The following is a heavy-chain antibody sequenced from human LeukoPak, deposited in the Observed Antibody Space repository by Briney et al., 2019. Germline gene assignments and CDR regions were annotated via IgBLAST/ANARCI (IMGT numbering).Heavy chain of an antibody. D-gene: IGHD3-22*01. CDR1: GGSISSNW. CDR2: IYHSGST. V-gene: IGHV4-4*02. Sequence: SETLSLTCTVSGGSISSNWWSWVRQPPGKGLEWIGEIYHSGSTNYNPSLKSRVTISVDKSKNQFSLKLSSVTAADTAVYYCARDRYDSSGYSHAFDIWGQGTMVTVSS. J-gene: IGHJ3*02. CDR3: ARDRYDSSGYSHAFDI.